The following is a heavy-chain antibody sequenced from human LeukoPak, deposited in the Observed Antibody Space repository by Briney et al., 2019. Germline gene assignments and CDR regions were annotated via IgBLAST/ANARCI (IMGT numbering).Heavy chain of an antibody. D-gene: IGHD4-17*01. CDR2: IYSGGGST. Sequence: TGGSLRLSCAASGFTVTNNYMSWVRQAPGKGLEWVSVIYSGGGSTYYADSAKGRFTISRDNSKNTLYLQMNSLRAEDTAVYYCARAPVRDYGDYLDYWGQGTLVTVSS. J-gene: IGHJ4*02. CDR3: ARAPVRDYGDYLDY. V-gene: IGHV3-66*01. CDR1: GFTVTNNY.